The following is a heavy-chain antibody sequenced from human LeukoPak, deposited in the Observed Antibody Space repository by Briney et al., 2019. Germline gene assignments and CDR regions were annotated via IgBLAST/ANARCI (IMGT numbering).Heavy chain of an antibody. Sequence: GGSLRLSCAASGFTFSSYAMSWVRQAPGKGLEWVAVIWYDGSNKYYADSVKGRFTISRDNSKNTLYLQMNSLRAEDTAVYYCARDPGNKHYDSRPLGYFDYWGQGTLVTVSS. CDR3: ARDPGNKHYDSRPLGYFDY. CDR2: IWYDGSNK. J-gene: IGHJ4*02. CDR1: GFTFSSYA. D-gene: IGHD3-22*01. V-gene: IGHV3-33*08.